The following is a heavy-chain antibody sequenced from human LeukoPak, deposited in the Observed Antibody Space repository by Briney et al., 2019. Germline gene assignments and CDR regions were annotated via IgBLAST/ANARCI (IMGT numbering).Heavy chain of an antibody. J-gene: IGHJ6*02. Sequence: GGSLRLSCAASGFTFSGYWMSWFRQAPGKGLQWVGFIAGKTHTGTTEYAASVKGRFSISRDDSKSVAYLEMNSLNTEDTAVYYCSRDSYGYQPEFGFAVWGPGTTVTVSS. D-gene: IGHD5-24*01. CDR3: SRDSYGYQPEFGFAV. CDR2: IAGKTHTGTT. V-gene: IGHV3-49*03. CDR1: GFTFSGYW.